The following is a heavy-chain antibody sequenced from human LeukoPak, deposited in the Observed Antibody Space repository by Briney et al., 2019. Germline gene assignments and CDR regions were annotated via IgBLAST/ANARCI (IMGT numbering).Heavy chain of an antibody. Sequence: HPGGSLRLSCAASGFTFSSYDMNWVRQAPGKGLEWVSAISSRVGNTYYADSVKGRFTISRDDSRATLYLQMNSLIPEDTAVYYCSRDGSGSGDVWGQGTLVTVSS. V-gene: IGHV3-23*01. CDR1: GFTFSSYD. D-gene: IGHD2-21*02. CDR2: ISSRVGNT. J-gene: IGHJ4*02. CDR3: SRDGSGSGDV.